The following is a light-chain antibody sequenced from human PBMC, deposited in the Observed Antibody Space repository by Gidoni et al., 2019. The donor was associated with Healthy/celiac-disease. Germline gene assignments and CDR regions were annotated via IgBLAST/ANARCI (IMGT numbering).Light chain of an antibody. CDR1: QSISSY. Sequence: IQITPSPSSLSASVGDRVTITCRASQSISSYLNWYQQKPGKAPKPLIYAASSLQSGVPSRFSGSGSGTDFTLTISSLQPEDFATYYCQQSYSTPRTFGQXTKVEIK. CDR3: QQSYSTPRT. J-gene: IGKJ1*01. V-gene: IGKV1-39*01. CDR2: AAS.